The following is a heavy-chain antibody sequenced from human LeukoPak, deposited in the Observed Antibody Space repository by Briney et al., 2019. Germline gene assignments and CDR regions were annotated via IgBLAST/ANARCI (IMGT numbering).Heavy chain of an antibody. CDR2: IYYSGST. Sequence: PSETLSLTCTVSGGSISSYYWSWIRQPPGKGLEWIGYIYYSGSTNYNPSLKSRVTISVDTSKNQFSLKLSSVTAADTAVYYCARAVTGYSSSWYGYWGQGTLVTVSS. J-gene: IGHJ4*02. CDR1: GGSISSYY. CDR3: ARAVTGYSSSWYGY. D-gene: IGHD6-13*01. V-gene: IGHV4-59*01.